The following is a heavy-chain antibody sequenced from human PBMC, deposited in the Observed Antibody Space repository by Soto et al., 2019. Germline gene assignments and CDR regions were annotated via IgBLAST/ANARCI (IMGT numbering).Heavy chain of an antibody. Sequence: SETLSLTCAVYGGSFSGYYWSWIRQPPGKGLEWIGEINHSGSTNYNPSLKSRVTISVDTSKNQFSLKLSSVTAADTAVYSCARVRVDVLPGASRFLYIMDVWGQGTTVTVSS. J-gene: IGHJ6*02. CDR2: INHSGST. D-gene: IGHD2-2*02. V-gene: IGHV4-34*01. CDR1: GGSFSGYY. CDR3: ARVRVDVLPGASRFLYIMDV.